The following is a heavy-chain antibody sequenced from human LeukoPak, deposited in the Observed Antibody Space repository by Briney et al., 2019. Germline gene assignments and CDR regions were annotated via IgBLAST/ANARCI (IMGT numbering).Heavy chain of an antibody. CDR1: GGSISSTSYY. CDR2: IYYSGTT. CDR3: ARGTTARAYYYYMDV. J-gene: IGHJ6*03. Sequence: SETLSLTCIVSGGSISSTSYYWGWIRQPPGKGLEWIGTIYYSGTTYYNPSLKSRVTISVDTSKNQFSLKLSSVTAADTAVYYCARGTTARAYYYYMDVWGKGTTVTVSS. V-gene: IGHV4-39*01. D-gene: IGHD2/OR15-2a*01.